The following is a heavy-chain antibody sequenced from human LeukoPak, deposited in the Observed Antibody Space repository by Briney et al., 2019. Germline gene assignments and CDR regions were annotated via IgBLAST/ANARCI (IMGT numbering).Heavy chain of an antibody. CDR1: GFTFSDYW. V-gene: IGHV3-74*01. Sequence: PGGSLRLSCAASGFTFSDYWMHWVRQAPGKGLVCVSRINSDGSSTSYADSVKGRFTISRDNSKNTLYLQMNSLRAEDTAVYYCAKYYYDSSGHAPDYYYYYMDVWGKGTTVTVSS. CDR3: AKYYYDSSGHAPDYYYYYMDV. CDR2: INSDGSST. J-gene: IGHJ6*03. D-gene: IGHD3-22*01.